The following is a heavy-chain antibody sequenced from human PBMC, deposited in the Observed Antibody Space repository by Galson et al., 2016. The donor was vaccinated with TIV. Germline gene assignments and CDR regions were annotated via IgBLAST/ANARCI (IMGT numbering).Heavy chain of an antibody. J-gene: IGHJ5*02. V-gene: IGHV5-10-1*01. CDR1: GYSFTNYW. D-gene: IGHD3-10*01. Sequence: GAEVKKPGESLRISCKTSGYSFTNYWITWVRQMPGKGLEWMGRIDSRDSYTNYSPTFEGHVTISTDKSISTAYLQWTSLKASDSAMYYCARSASAGSGWVDPWGQGTQVTVSS. CDR3: ARSASAGSGWVDP. CDR2: IDSRDSYT.